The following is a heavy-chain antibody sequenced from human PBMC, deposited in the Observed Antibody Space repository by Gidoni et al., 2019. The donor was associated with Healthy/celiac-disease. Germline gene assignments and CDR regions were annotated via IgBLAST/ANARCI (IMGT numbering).Heavy chain of an antibody. CDR2: ISGSGGST. CDR1: GFTFSSYA. J-gene: IGHJ3*02. Sequence: EVQLLESGGGLVQPGGSLRLSCAASGFTFSSYAMSWVRQAPGKGLEWVSAISGSGGSTYCADSVKGRFTISRDNSKNTLYLQMNSLRAEDTAVYYCAKGIVGEGLYCGGDCSHDAFDIWGQGTMVTVSS. V-gene: IGHV3-23*01. CDR3: AKGIVGEGLYCGGDCSHDAFDI. D-gene: IGHD2-21*02.